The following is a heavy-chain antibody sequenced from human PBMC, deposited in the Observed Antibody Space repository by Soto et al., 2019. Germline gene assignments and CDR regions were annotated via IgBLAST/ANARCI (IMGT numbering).Heavy chain of an antibody. J-gene: IGHJ2*01. CDR2: INHSGST. V-gene: IGHV4-34*01. CDR1: GGSFSGYY. Sequence: QVQLQQWGAGLLKPSETLSLTCAVYGGSFSGYYWSWIRQPPGKGLEWIGEINHSGSTNYNPSLKSWVTLSGDTAKDRFLPKLSSVTAADTAVYYCAGGLREYIWGSYRWTYFDLWGRGTLVTVSS. D-gene: IGHD3-16*02. CDR3: AGGLREYIWGSYRWTYFDL.